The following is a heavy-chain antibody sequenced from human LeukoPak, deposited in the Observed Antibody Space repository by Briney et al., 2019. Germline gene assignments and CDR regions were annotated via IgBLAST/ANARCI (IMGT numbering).Heavy chain of an antibody. CDR2: FDPEDGET. J-gene: IGHJ6*02. V-gene: IGHV1-24*01. CDR3: ATASAHYYYGMDV. CDR1: GYTFTSYY. Sequence: ASVKVSCKASGYTFTSYYMHWVRQAPGKGLEWMEGFDPEDGETIYAQKFQGRVTMTEDTSTDAAYMELSSLRSEDTAVYYCATASAHYYYGMDVWGQGTTVTVSS.